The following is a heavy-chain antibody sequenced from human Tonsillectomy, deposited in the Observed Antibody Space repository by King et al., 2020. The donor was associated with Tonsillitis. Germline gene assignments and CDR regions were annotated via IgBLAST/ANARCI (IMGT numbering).Heavy chain of an antibody. Sequence: VQLVKSGGGLVQPGGSLRLSCAASGFTFSSYAMSWVRQAPGKGLEWVSAISGSGGSTYYADSVKGRFTISRDNSKNTLYLQMNSLRAEDTAVYYCANVRSGSYYYDSSGYYDAFDIWGQGTMVTVSS. D-gene: IGHD3-22*01. J-gene: IGHJ3*02. CDR1: GFTFSSYA. CDR3: ANVRSGSYYYDSSGYYDAFDI. V-gene: IGHV3-23*04. CDR2: ISGSGGST.